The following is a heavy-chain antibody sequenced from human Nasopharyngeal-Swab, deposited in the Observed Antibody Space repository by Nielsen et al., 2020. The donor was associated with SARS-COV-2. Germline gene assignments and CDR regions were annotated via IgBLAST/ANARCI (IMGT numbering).Heavy chain of an antibody. Sequence: SETLSLTCAVYGGSFSGSYWGWIRQPPGKGPEWIAEINPSGSTNYNPSLKSRVTLSVDTPMNQVSLEVSSVTAADTAVYYCARGLSGIVPAPILGLGPYYYYYYMDVWGKGTTVTVSS. J-gene: IGHJ6*03. CDR2: INPSGST. CDR1: GGSFSGSY. D-gene: IGHD2-2*01. V-gene: IGHV4-34*01. CDR3: ARGLSGIVPAPILGLGPYYYYYYMDV.